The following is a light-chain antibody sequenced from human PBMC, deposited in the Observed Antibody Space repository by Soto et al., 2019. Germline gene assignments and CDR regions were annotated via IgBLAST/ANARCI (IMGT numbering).Light chain of an antibody. CDR1: RPMGGH. CDR2: ATS. J-gene: IGKJ5*01. V-gene: IGKV1-39*01. Sequence: DIQMTQSPSSLSASLGDRVTIXXQARRPMGGHLNWYQQKPGKAPQIXLYATSHLQRGGPSVFSGRGAVTNFSLTSSNLQPGDFATYSCQQSFSVTPTFGQGTRLEIK. CDR3: QQSFSVTPT.